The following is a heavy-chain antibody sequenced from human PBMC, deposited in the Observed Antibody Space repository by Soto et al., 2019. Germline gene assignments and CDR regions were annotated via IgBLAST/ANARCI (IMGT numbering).Heavy chain of an antibody. CDR1: GQSFSGHS. CDR3: ARGSGIVALPGELEDVNYDF. Sequence: QVQLQQWGAGLVKPSETLSLSCAVYGQSFSGHSWAWIRQPPGKGLEWIGEISESGSTYYNPSLKSRFTITTETSKNQSSLRLNSVTAADPAAYFCARGSGIVALPGELEDVNYDFWGQGTLVNVSS. V-gene: IGHV4-34*01. J-gene: IGHJ4*02. CDR2: ISESGST. D-gene: IGHD1-1*01.